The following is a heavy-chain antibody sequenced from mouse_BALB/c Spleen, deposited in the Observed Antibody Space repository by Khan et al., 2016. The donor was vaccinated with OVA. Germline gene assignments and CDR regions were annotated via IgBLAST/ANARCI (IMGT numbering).Heavy chain of an antibody. V-gene: IGHV14-3*02. J-gene: IGHJ3*01. CDR2: IDTANGNT. CDR3: VRDYWDVFAY. CDR1: GFNIKDTY. Sequence: EVQLQQSGAELVKPGASVKLSCTASGFNIKDTYMHWVKQRPEQGLEWIGRIDTANGNTKYDPKFQGKATITADTSSNTAYLKLSSLTSDDTAVYYCVRDYWDVFAYWGQGTLVTVSA. D-gene: IGHD4-1*01.